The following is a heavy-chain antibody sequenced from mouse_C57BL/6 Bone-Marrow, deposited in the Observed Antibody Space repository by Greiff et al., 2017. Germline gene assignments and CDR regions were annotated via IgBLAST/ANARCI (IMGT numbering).Heavy chain of an antibody. Sequence: QLQLQQPGTALVKPGASVKLSCKASGYNFTIYWMHWVKQRPGQGLEWIGNINPRSGGTNNNKKFKSKATLTVDKSSSTAYRQLSCLTSEYSAVYYGARGRRGMDDWGQGTSVTDSS. J-gene: IGHJ4*01. CDR1: GYNFTIYW. V-gene: IGHV1-53*01. CDR3: ARGRRGMDD. CDR2: INPRSGGT.